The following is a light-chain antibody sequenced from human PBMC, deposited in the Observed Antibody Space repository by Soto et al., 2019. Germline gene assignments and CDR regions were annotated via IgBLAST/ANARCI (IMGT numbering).Light chain of an antibody. V-gene: IGKV3-20*01. CDR3: QQYGTSLLT. J-gene: IGKJ4*01. CDR2: DTS. Sequence: EIVLTQSPGTLSLSPGERATLSCRASQSVSNNYLAWYQQKPGQAPRLLIYDTSSRATGIPDRFSGSGSGTDFTLTIIRLEPEDFAVFYCQQYGTSLLTFGGGTKVEIK. CDR1: QSVSNNY.